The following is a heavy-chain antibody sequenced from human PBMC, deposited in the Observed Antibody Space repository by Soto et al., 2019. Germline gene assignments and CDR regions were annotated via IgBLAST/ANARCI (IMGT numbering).Heavy chain of an antibody. CDR1: GYTFTGYF. D-gene: IGHD3-22*01. J-gene: IGHJ4*02. V-gene: IGHV1-2*02. CDR2: INPNSGDT. CDR3: ARVRTYYDSSGPLDY. Sequence: ASVKVSCKASGYTFTGYFMHWVRQAPGQGLEWMGWINPNSGDTKYAQKFQGRVTMTRDMSISTAYMELRRLTSDDTAVYYCARVRTYYDSSGPLDYWGQGTLVTVSS.